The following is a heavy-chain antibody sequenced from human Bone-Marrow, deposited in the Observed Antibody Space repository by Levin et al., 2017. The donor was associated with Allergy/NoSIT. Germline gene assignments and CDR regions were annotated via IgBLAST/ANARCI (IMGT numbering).Heavy chain of an antibody. J-gene: IGHJ6*02. V-gene: IGHV5-51*01. CDR1: GYSFTSYW. D-gene: IGHD6-13*01. Sequence: LGESLKISCKGSGYSFTSYWIGWVRQMPGKGLEWMGIIYPGDSDTRYSPSFQGQVTISADKSISTAYLQWSSLKASDTAMYYCARLSEQQLVPRQVYYGMDVWGQGTTVTVSS. CDR2: IYPGDSDT. CDR3: ARLSEQQLVPRQVYYGMDV.